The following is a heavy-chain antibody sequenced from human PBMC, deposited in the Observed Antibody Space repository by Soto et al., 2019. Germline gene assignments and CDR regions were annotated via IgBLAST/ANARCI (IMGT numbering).Heavy chain of an antibody. CDR2: SIPIFAII. J-gene: IGHJ6*02. CDR3: ERGVVVSPDQNIEALDDYGMDV. CDR1: GGTFSIYA. V-gene: IGHV1-69*17. D-gene: IGHD2-15*01. Sequence: QVQLVQSGAEVEKPGSSVNVSCKASGGTFSIYAISWVRPAPGQGLEWMGGSIPIFAIINSAHKCQGRHTSTADKSTSTAYMELSSLRSEDTAVYYCERGVVVSPDQNIEALDDYGMDVWGQGTMVAVS.